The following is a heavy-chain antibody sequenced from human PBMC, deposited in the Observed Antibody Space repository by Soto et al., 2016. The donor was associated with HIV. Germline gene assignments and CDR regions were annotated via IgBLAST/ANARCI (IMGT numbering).Heavy chain of an antibody. CDR3: ARVRSYYGSGSYHNGDYYYMDV. CDR1: GDSIISDEYY. V-gene: IGHV4-31*03. D-gene: IGHD3-10*01. J-gene: IGHJ6*03. Sequence: QVHLQESGPGLVKPSQTLSLTCTVSGDSIISDEYYWSWIRQRPGTGLEWIGHISYSGNTYHNPSLQSRTTISIDTSKNNFSLKLTSVTAADTATFYXARVRSYYGSGSYHNGDYYYMDVWGKGTTVIVSS. CDR2: ISYSGNT.